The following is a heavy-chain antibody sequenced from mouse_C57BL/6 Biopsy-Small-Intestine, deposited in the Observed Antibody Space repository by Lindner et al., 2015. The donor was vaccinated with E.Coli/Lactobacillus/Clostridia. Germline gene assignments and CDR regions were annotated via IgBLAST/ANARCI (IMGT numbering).Heavy chain of an antibody. V-gene: IGHV1-63*01. CDR1: GYTFTNYW. J-gene: IGHJ2*01. CDR2: IYPGGGYT. D-gene: IGHD2-4*01. Sequence: VQLQESGAELVRPGTSVKMSCKASGYTFTNYWIGWAKQRPGHGLEWIGDIYPGGGYTNYNERFKGKVTLTADKSSSTAYMQFSSLTSEDPAIYYCARSDYDYFDYWGQGTALTVSS. CDR3: ARSDYDYFDY.